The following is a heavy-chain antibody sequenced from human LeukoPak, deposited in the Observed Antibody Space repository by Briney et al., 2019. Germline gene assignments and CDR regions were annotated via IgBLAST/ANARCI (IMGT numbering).Heavy chain of an antibody. CDR3: ARASIRYSSGWSREEDY. CDR1: GFTFSSYG. CDR2: ISGSGGST. Sequence: GGTLRLSCAASGFTFSSYGMSWVRQAPGKGLEWVSAISGSGGSTYYADSVKGRFTISRDNSKNTLYLQMNSLRAEDTAVYYCARASIRYSSGWSREEDYWGQGTLVTVSS. J-gene: IGHJ4*02. D-gene: IGHD6-19*01. V-gene: IGHV3-23*01.